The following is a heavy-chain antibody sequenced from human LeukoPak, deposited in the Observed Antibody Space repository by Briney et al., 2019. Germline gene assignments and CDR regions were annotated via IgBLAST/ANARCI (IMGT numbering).Heavy chain of an antibody. CDR1: GGSFSGYY. D-gene: IGHD3-10*01. CDR2: INHSGST. CDR3: ARRTYYYGSGSYYHCYYYMDV. J-gene: IGHJ6*03. Sequence: PSETLSLTCAVYGGSFSGYYWSWIRQPPGKGLEWIGEINHSGSTNYNPSLKSRVTISVDTSKNQFSLTLSSVTAADTAVYYCARRTYYYGSGSYYHCYYYMDVWGKGTTVTISS. V-gene: IGHV4-34*01.